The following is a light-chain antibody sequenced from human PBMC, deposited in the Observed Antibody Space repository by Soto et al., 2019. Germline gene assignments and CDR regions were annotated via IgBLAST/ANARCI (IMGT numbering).Light chain of an antibody. J-gene: IGKJ3*01. CDR3: QQSYSTPGT. Sequence: DIQMTQSPSSLSASVGDRVTITCRASQSIGSILNWYRRKPGKAPRLLFYAASSLQSGVPSRFSGSGSGTDFTLTISSLQPEDFATYYCQQSYSTPGTFGPGTKVDIK. V-gene: IGKV1-39*01. CDR2: AAS. CDR1: QSIGSI.